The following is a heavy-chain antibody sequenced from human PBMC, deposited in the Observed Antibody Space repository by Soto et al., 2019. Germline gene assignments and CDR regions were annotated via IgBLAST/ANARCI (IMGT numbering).Heavy chain of an antibody. CDR3: AGAVVAANYAFDI. V-gene: IGHV5-51*01. J-gene: IGHJ3*02. Sequence: GESLKISCKGSGYSFTSYWIGWVRQMPGKGLEWMGIIYPGDSDTRYSPSFQGQVTISADKSISTAYLQWSSLKASDTAMYCCAGAVVAANYAFDIWGQGTMVTVSS. CDR2: IYPGDSDT. CDR1: GYSFTSYW. D-gene: IGHD2-15*01.